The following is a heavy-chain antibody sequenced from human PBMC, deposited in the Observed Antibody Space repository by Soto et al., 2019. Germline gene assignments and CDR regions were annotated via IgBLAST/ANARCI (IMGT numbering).Heavy chain of an antibody. V-gene: IGHV1-69*01. J-gene: IGHJ6*02. CDR2: IIPIFGTA. D-gene: IGHD3-3*01. CDR3: ARDLRSRGYDFLSGPFSPPPEDGMDV. Sequence: QVQLVQSGAEVKKPGSSVKVSCKASGGTFSSYAISWVRQAPGQGLEWMGGIIPIFGTANYAQKFQGRVTFTADESTSTAYMELSSLRYEDTAVYYCARDLRSRGYDFLSGPFSPPPEDGMDVWGQGTTVTVSS. CDR1: GGTFSSYA.